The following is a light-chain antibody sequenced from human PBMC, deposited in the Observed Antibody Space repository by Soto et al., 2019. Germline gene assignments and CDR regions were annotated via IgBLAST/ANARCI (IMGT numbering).Light chain of an antibody. J-gene: IGKJ1*01. V-gene: IGKV3-15*01. CDR2: NSL. Sequence: EMVMTQSPATLSVSPGESATLSCRASRSVSTNLAWYQQKPGQPPRLVIYNSLSRAAGVPARFSGSGSGTEFTLTISSLQSEDVAVYYCQHYNKWPPWTFGQGTKVDIK. CDR1: RSVSTN. CDR3: QHYNKWPPWT.